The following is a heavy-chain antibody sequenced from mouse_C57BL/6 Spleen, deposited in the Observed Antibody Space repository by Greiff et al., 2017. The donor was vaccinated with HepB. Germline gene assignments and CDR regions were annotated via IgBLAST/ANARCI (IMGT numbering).Heavy chain of an antibody. CDR3: ARGGTTVVAPLYWYFDV. CDR2: IYPGDGDT. CDR1: GYAFSSSW. J-gene: IGHJ1*03. Sequence: VQLQQSGPELVKPGASVKISCKASGYAFSSSWMNWVKQRPGKGLEWIGRIYPGDGDTNYNGKFKGKATLTADKSSSTAYMQLSSLTSEDSAVYFCARGGTTVVAPLYWYFDVWGTGTTVTVSS. D-gene: IGHD1-1*01. V-gene: IGHV1-82*01.